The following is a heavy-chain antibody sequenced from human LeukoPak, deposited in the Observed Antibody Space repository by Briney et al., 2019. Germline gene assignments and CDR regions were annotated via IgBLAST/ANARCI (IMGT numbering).Heavy chain of an antibody. J-gene: IGHJ1*01. CDR2: ISYTGTT. Sequence: SETLSLTRPVSGASLHNQHWDWIRQSRGKGLEWIGYISYTGTTGYNPSLKSRASISLDTSKNQFSLNLKSVTAADTAVYFCTRGFYEPFDRWGQGILVTV. CDR1: GASLHNQH. V-gene: IGHV4-59*11. D-gene: IGHD2/OR15-2a*01. CDR3: TRGFYEPFDR.